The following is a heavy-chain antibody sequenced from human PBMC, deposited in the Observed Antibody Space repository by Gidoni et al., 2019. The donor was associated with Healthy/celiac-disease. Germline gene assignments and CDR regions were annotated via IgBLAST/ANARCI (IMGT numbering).Heavy chain of an antibody. D-gene: IGHD2-2*02. Sequence: QVQLVQSGAEVKKPGASVKVSCKASGYTFTGYSMHWVRQAPGQGLEWMGWINPTSVGTNYAQKFQGRVTMTRDTSISTAYMELSRLRSDDTAVYYCARAPKDGYCSSTSCYIPWFDPWGQGTLVTVSS. CDR2: INPTSVGT. J-gene: IGHJ5*02. CDR1: GYTFTGYS. V-gene: IGHV1-2*02. CDR3: ARAPKDGYCSSTSCYIPWFDP.